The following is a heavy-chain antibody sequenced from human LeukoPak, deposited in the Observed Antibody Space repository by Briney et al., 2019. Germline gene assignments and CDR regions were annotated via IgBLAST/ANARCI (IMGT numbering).Heavy chain of an antibody. CDR2: IYHSVST. CDR3: AARALSLVTFGVVRRHWFDP. CDR1: GYSISSGYY. Sequence: PSETLSLTCTVSGYSISSGYYWGWIRQPPGKGLEWIGSIYHSVSTYYNPSLKSRVTISVDTSKNQFSLKLSSVTAADTAVYYCAARALSLVTFGVVRRHWFDPWGQGTLVTVSS. V-gene: IGHV4-38-2*02. D-gene: IGHD3-3*01. J-gene: IGHJ5*02.